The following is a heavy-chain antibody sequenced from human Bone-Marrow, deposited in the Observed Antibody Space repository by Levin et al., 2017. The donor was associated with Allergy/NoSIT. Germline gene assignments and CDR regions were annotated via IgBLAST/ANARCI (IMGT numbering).Heavy chain of an antibody. Sequence: GESLKISCAASGFGFRGAWLSWVRQAPGGGLEWVGRIKSETDGGTTDDAAPVKGRFTISRDDSKNTMYLQMNSLKIEDTAVYHCITHDYYDSGSYNFDHWGQGTLVTVSS. CDR1: GFGFRGAW. V-gene: IGHV3-15*01. J-gene: IGHJ4*02. CDR2: IKSETDGGTT. CDR3: ITHDYYDSGSYNFDH. D-gene: IGHD3-10*01.